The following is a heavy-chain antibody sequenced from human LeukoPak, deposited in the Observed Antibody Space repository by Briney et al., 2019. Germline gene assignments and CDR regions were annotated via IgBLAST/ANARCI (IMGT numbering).Heavy chain of an antibody. J-gene: IGHJ4*02. CDR2: IYYSGST. Sequence: SETLSLTCTVSGGSISSYYWSWIRQPPGKGLEWIGYIYYSGSTNYNPSLKSRVTISVDTSKNQFSLKLSSVTAADTAVFYCARGIAAAFDYWGQGTLVTVSS. V-gene: IGHV4-59*01. CDR1: GGSISSYY. D-gene: IGHD6-13*01. CDR3: ARGIAAAFDY.